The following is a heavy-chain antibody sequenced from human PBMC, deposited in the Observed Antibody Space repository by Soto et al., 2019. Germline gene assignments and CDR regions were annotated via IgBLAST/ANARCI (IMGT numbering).Heavy chain of an antibody. CDR3: AAVVVPAAQYYYYGMDV. CDR2: INPSGGST. Sequence: QVQLVQSGAEVKKPGASVKVSCKASGYTFTSYYMHWVRQAPGQGLEWMGIINPSGGSTSYAQKFQGRVTMTRDTSTSTVYMELSSLRSEDTAVYYCAAVVVPAAQYYYYGMDVWGQGTTVTVSS. CDR1: GYTFTSYY. D-gene: IGHD2-2*01. J-gene: IGHJ6*02. V-gene: IGHV1-46*01.